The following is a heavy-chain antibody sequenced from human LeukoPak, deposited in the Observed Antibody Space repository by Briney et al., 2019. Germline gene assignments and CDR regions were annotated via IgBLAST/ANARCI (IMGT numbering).Heavy chain of an antibody. Sequence: EASVKVSCKASGYTFTGYYMHWVRQAPGQGLEWMGWINPNSGGTNYAQKFQGRVTMTRDTSISTAYMELSRLRSDDTAVYYCARAPRYFDWLKAGFDPWGQGTLVTVSS. CDR2: INPNSGGT. V-gene: IGHV1-2*02. CDR3: ARAPRYFDWLKAGFDP. D-gene: IGHD3-9*01. J-gene: IGHJ5*02. CDR1: GYTFTGYY.